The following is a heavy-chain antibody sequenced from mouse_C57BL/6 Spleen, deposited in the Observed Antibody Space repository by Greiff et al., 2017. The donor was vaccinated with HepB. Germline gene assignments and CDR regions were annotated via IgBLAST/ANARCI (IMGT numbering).Heavy chain of an antibody. D-gene: IGHD2-5*01. CDR2: IYPGDGDT. J-gene: IGHJ4*01. CDR3: ARSDSNWYYYAMDG. Sequence: QVQLQQSGPELVKPGASVKLSCKASGYAFSSSWMNWVKQRPGKGLEWIGRIYPGDGDTNYNGKFKGKATLTADKSSSTAYMQLSSLTSEDSAVYSGARSDSNWYYYAMDGWGQGTSVTVSS. CDR1: GYAFSSSW. V-gene: IGHV1-82*01.